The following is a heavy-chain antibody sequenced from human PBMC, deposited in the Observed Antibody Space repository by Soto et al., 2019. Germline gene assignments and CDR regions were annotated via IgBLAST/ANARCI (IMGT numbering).Heavy chain of an antibody. CDR3: ARAVAGYCSSTSCYGGWDY. CDR2: IIPILGIA. Sequence: QVQLVQSGAAVKKPGSSVKVSCKASGGTFSSYTISWVRQAPGQGLEWMGRIIPILGIANYAQKFQGRVTITADKSTSTAYMELSSLRSEDTAVYYCARAVAGYCSSTSCYGGWDYWGQGTLVTVSS. J-gene: IGHJ4*02. V-gene: IGHV1-69*02. CDR1: GGTFSSYT. D-gene: IGHD2-2*01.